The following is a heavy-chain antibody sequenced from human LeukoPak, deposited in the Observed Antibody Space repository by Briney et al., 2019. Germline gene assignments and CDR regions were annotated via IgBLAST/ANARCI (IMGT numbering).Heavy chain of an antibody. D-gene: IGHD6-13*01. V-gene: IGHV1-18*01. CDR2: ISAYNGDT. CDR1: GFTFNRYG. J-gene: IGHJ4*02. CDR3: ARDTGIAVAGTGDFDY. Sequence: ASVKVSCRASGFTFNRYGISWVRQAPGQGLEWMGWISAYNGDTIYAQNFQGRVTMTTDTSTSTAYMELRSLRSDDTAVYYCARDTGIAVAGTGDFDYWGQGTLVTVSS.